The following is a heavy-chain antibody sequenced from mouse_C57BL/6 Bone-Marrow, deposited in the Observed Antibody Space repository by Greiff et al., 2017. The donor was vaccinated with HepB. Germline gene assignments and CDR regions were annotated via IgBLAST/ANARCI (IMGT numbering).Heavy chain of an antibody. CDR2: IDPNSGGN. D-gene: IGHD2-3*01. Sequence: QVQLQQPGAELVKPGASVKLSCKASGYTFTSYWMHWVKQRPGRGLEWIGRIDPNSGGNKYNEKFKSKATLTVDKPSSTAYMQLSSLTSEDSAVYYCARRRDDGYYDFDYWGQGTTLTVSS. V-gene: IGHV1-72*01. CDR3: ARRRDDGYYDFDY. CDR1: GYTFTSYW. J-gene: IGHJ2*01.